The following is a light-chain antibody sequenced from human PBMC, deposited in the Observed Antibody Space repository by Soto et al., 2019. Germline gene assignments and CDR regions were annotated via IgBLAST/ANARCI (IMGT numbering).Light chain of an antibody. CDR3: QQRNNWAPGWT. CDR1: QSVSSY. V-gene: IGKV3-11*01. J-gene: IGKJ2*02. CDR2: DAS. Sequence: EIVLTQSPATLSLSPGERATLSCRASQSVSSYLAWYQQKPCQAPRLLIYDASNRATCIPAMFSGSGPVTGFTFTISSLVPENFAFYYCQQRNNWAPGWTFGPGTKLEIK.